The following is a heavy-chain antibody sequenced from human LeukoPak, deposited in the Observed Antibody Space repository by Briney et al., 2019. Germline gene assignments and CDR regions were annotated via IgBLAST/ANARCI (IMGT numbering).Heavy chain of an antibody. CDR1: GYTFTDFY. D-gene: IGHD3-9*01. J-gene: IGHJ4*02. V-gene: IGHV1-2*02. Sequence: GASVKVSCKASGYTFTDFYTYWVRQAPGQGLEWMGWINLNSGDTNYAQNFQGRVTMTRDTSITTAYMELTSLRSDDTAMYYRARGHIVTASFDYWGQGSLVTVSS. CDR2: INLNSGDT. CDR3: ARGHIVTASFDY.